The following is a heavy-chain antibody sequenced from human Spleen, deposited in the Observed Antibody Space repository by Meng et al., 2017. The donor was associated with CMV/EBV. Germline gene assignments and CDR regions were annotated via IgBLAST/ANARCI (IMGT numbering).Heavy chain of an antibody. Sequence: LTCAVYGVSFSGYSWRWIRQPPGKGLEWIGEINHSGSTNYNPSLKSRVTISVDTSKNQFSLKLSSVTAADTAVYYCARANPGSYPFDYWGQGTLVTVSS. V-gene: IGHV4-34*01. CDR3: ARANPGSYPFDY. D-gene: IGHD1-26*01. J-gene: IGHJ4*02. CDR2: INHSGST. CDR1: GVSFSGYS.